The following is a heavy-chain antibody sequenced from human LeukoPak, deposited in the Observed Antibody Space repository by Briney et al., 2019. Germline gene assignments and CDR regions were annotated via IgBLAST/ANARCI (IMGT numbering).Heavy chain of an antibody. D-gene: IGHD3-10*01. CDR1: GGSISSYY. J-gene: IGHJ5*02. Sequence: PSETLSLTCTVSGGSISSYYWSWIRQPAGKGLEWIGRIYTSGSTNYNPSLKSRVTMSVDTSKNQFSLKLSSVTAADTAVYYCARGQYNAILWFGELSAFDPWGQGTLVTVSS. V-gene: IGHV4-4*07. CDR2: IYTSGST. CDR3: ARGQYNAILWFGELSAFDP.